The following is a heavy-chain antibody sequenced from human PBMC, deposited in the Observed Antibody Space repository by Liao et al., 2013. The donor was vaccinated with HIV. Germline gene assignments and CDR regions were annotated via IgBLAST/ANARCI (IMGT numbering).Heavy chain of an antibody. V-gene: IGHV4-34*01. CDR3: ARGSVVHWYFDL. CDR2: INHSGRT. Sequence: QVQLQQWGAGLLKPSETLSLTCAVYGGSFSGYYWSWIRQPPGKGLEWIGEINHSGRTNYNPSLKSRVTISVDTSKNQFSLKLSSVTAADTAVYYCARGSVVHWYFDLWAVAPWSLSPQ. D-gene: IGHD2-15*01. J-gene: IGHJ2*01. CDR1: GGSFSGYY.